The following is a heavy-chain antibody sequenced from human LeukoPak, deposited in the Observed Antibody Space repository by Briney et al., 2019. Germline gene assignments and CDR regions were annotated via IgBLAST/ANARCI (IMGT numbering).Heavy chain of an antibody. CDR2: ISAYNGNT. CDR3: ARDLKRFLEWLLPDYYYYYMDV. D-gene: IGHD3-3*01. J-gene: IGHJ6*03. CDR1: GYTFTSYG. V-gene: IGHV1-18*01. Sequence: ASVKVSCKASGYTFTSYGISWVRQAPGQGLEWMGWISAYNGNTNYAQKLQGRVTMTTDTSTSTAYKELRSLRSDDTAVYYCARDLKRFLEWLLPDYYYYYMDVWGKGTTVTVSS.